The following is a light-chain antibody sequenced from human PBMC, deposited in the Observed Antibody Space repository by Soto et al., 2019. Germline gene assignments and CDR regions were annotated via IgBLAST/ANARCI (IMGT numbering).Light chain of an antibody. Sequence: QSVLTQPASVSGSPGQSITISCTGTSSDVGGYNYVSWYQQHPGKAPKLMIYVVSNRPSGVSNGFSGSKSGNTASLTISGLQAEDESDYYCSSYTSSSTLHVFGTGTKVTVL. V-gene: IGLV2-14*01. CDR2: VVS. CDR3: SSYTSSSTLHV. CDR1: SSDVGGYNY. J-gene: IGLJ1*01.